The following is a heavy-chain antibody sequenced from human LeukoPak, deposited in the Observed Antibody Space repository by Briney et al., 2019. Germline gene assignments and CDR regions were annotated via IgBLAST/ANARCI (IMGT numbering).Heavy chain of an antibody. D-gene: IGHD1-26*01. J-gene: IGHJ4*02. CDR1: GFTFSSYA. CDR3: AKGKRVGAPYYFDS. V-gene: IGHV3-23*01. CDR2: ISGSGGST. Sequence: GGSLRLSCAASGFTFSSYAMSWVRQAPGKGLDWVSAISGSGGSTYYADSVKGRFTISRDSSQNTLYLQMNNLRADDTAVYYCAKGKRVGAPYYFDSWGQGTLVTVSS.